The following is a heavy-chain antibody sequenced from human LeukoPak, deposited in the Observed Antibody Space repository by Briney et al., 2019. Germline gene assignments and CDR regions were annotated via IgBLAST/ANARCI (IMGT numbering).Heavy chain of an antibody. V-gene: IGHV1-69*13. CDR3: ARSGERIPVNNLLDY. CDR2: IIPIFGTA. J-gene: IGHJ4*02. D-gene: IGHD1-1*01. CDR1: GGTFSSYA. Sequence: WASVKVSCKASGGTFSSYAISWVRQAPGQGLEWMGGIIPIFGTANYAQKFQGRVTITADESTSTAYMELSSLRSEDTAVYYCARSGERIPVNNLLDYWGQGTLVTVSS.